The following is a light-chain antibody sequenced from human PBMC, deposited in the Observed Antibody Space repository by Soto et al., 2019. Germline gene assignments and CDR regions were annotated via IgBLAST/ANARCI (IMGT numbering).Light chain of an antibody. Sequence: QLVLTQSPSASASLGASVKLTCTLSSGHSNYAIAWHQQQPDKGPRYLMKLNSDGSHSKGDGIPDRFSGSSSGAERYLTISSLQSEDEADYYCQTWGTGIHVFGGGTQLTVL. CDR1: SGHSNYA. CDR2: LNSDGSH. CDR3: QTWGTGIHV. V-gene: IGLV4-69*01. J-gene: IGLJ7*01.